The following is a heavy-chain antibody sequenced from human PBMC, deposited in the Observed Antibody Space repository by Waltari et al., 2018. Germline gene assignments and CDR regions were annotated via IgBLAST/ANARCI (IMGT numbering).Heavy chain of an antibody. J-gene: IGHJ6*02. CDR3: ARLGYCSSTSCYARYYYGMDV. Sequence: EVQLVESGGGLVQPGGSLRLSCAASGFTFSSYWMSWVRQAPGTGLEWVANIKQDGSEKYYVDSVKGRFTISRDNAKNSLYLQMNSLRAEDTAVYYCARLGYCSSTSCYARYYYGMDVWGQGTTVTVSS. D-gene: IGHD2-2*01. V-gene: IGHV3-7*01. CDR1: GFTFSSYW. CDR2: IKQDGSEK.